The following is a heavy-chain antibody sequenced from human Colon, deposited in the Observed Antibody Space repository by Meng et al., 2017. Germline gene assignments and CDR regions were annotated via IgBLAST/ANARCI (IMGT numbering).Heavy chain of an antibody. CDR3: ARDGGHRGDY. V-gene: IGHV3-74*01. D-gene: IGHD2-15*01. CDR1: EFTFSSYW. J-gene: IGHJ4*02. Sequence: LWESGGGLVHPGGSLTLSVAASEFTFSSYWMHWVRQAPGKGLVWVSRINSDESSISYADSVKGRFTISRDNAKNTLYLQMNSLRAEDTAVYYCARDGGHRGDYWGQGTLVTVSS. CDR2: INSDESSI.